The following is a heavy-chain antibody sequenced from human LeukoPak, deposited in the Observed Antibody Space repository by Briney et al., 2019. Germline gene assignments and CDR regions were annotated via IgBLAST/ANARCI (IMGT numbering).Heavy chain of an antibody. CDR1: GFTFSSYW. D-gene: IGHD2-15*01. V-gene: IGHV3-74*01. J-gene: IGHJ5*02. Sequence: GGSLRLSCAASGFTFSSYWMHWVRQAPGKGLVWVSRINSDGSSTSYADSVKGRFTISRDNAKNALYLQMNSLRAEDTAVYYCAKVAPQLWFDPWGQGTLVTVSS. CDR3: AKVAPQLWFDP. CDR2: INSDGSST.